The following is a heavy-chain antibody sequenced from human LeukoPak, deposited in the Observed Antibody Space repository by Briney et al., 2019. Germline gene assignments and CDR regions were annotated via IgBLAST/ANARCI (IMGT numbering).Heavy chain of an antibody. J-gene: IGHJ4*02. V-gene: IGHV4-61*02. CDR3: ARLYCGADCSIDY. CDR2: IYTSGST. D-gene: IGHD2-21*02. CDR1: GGSISSGSYY. Sequence: SQTLSLTCTVSGGSISSGSYYWSWIRQPAGKGLEWIGRIYTSGSTNYNPSLKSRVTISVDTSKNQFSLKLSSVTAADTAVYYCARLYCGADCSIDYWGQGTLFTVFS.